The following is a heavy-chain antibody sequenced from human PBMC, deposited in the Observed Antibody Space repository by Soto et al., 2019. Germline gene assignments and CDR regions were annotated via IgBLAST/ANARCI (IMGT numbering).Heavy chain of an antibody. J-gene: IGHJ4*02. CDR3: ARLTWKQLSDY. CDR2: INHSGST. Sequence: QVQLQQWGAGLLKPSETLSLTCAVYGGSFSGYYWSWIRQPPGKGLEWIGEINHSGSTNYNPSLKSRVTISVDTSKNQFSLKLSSVTAADTAVYYCARLTWKQLSDYWGQGTLVTVSS. D-gene: IGHD5-18*01. CDR1: GGSFSGYY. V-gene: IGHV4-34*01.